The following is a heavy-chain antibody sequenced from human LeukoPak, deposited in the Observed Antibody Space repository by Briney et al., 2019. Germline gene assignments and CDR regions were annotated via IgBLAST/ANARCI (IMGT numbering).Heavy chain of an antibody. CDR1: GYTFTSYG. D-gene: IGHD3-22*01. CDR2: MNPNSGNT. CDR3: ARGGTYYYDSSGYYYH. Sequence: ASVKVSCKASGYTFTSYGISWVRQAPGQGLERMGWMNPNSGNTGYAQKFQGRVTMTRNTAISTAYMELSSLRSEDTAVYYCARGGTYYYDSSGYYYHWGQGTLVTVSS. J-gene: IGHJ5*02. V-gene: IGHV1-8*02.